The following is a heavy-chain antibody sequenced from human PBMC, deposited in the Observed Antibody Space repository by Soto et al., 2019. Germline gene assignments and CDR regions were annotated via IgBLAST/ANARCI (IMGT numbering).Heavy chain of an antibody. D-gene: IGHD2-15*01. V-gene: IGHV4-38-2*02. Sequence: PSETLSLTCTVSGYPISSGYHWAWIRQPPGKGLEWLGSVHYSGNTYYNPSLKSRLTISVDKSKNQFSLNLSSVTAADTAVYYCARQDRVVAEGRWFDPWGQGTLVTVPS. CDR2: VHYSGNT. CDR3: ARQDRVVAEGRWFDP. J-gene: IGHJ5*02. CDR1: GYPISSGYH.